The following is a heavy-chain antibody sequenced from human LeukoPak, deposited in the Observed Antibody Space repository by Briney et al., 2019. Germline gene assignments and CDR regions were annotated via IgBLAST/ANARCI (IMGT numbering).Heavy chain of an antibody. Sequence: ASVKVSCKAFGYTFTRYGIGWVRQAPGQGLEWMGWISAYNGNTNYAQKLQGRVTMTTDTSTSTAYMELRSLRSDDTAVYYCASTILKTGMFDAFDIWGQGTMVTVSS. CDR1: GYTFTRYG. D-gene: IGHD3-10*01. CDR3: ASTILKTGMFDAFDI. CDR2: ISAYNGNT. V-gene: IGHV1-18*01. J-gene: IGHJ3*02.